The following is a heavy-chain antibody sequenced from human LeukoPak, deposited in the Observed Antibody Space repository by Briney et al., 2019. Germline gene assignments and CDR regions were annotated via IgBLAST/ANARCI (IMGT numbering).Heavy chain of an antibody. J-gene: IGHJ1*01. CDR2: IIPIFGTA. CDR3: ARAKTPGHGDFQH. V-gene: IGHV1-69*05. CDR1: GGTFSSYA. D-gene: IGHD3-16*01. Sequence: ASVKVSCKASGGTFSSYAISWVRQAPGQGLEWMGGIIPIFGTANYAQKFQGRVTTTTDESTSTAYMELSSLRSEDTAVYYCARAKTPGHGDFQHWGQGTLVTVSS.